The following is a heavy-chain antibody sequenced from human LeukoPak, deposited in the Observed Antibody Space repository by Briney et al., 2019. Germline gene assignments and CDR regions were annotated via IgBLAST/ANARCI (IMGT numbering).Heavy chain of an antibody. CDR1: SYSISSGYY. V-gene: IGHV4-38-2*01. CDR2: MYHSGST. CDR3: ARQGGSSSPYYYYYMDV. D-gene: IGHD6-13*01. J-gene: IGHJ6*03. Sequence: PSETLSLTCAVSSYSISSGYYWGWFRQPPGKGLEWIGCMYHSGSTYHNPSLKSRVTISVDTSKNQFSLKLSSVTAADTAVYYCARQGGSSSPYYYYYMDVWGKGTTVTVSS.